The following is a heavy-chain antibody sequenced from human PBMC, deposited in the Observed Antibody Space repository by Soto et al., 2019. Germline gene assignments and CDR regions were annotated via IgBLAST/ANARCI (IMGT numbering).Heavy chain of an antibody. CDR3: ASSYYDSRGYYSYFDY. J-gene: IGHJ4*02. Sequence: ASVKVSCKASGDTFSTYAISWVRQAPGQGLEWMGGVIPIFGTANYAQKFQGRVTITADESTSTAYMELSSLRSEDTAVYYCASSYYDSRGYYSYFDYWGQGILVT. CDR1: GDTFSTYA. D-gene: IGHD3-22*01. CDR2: VIPIFGTA. V-gene: IGHV1-69*13.